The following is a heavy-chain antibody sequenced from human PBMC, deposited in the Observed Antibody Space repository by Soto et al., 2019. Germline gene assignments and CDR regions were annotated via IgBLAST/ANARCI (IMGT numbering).Heavy chain of an antibody. CDR1: GGTFSSDA. CDR2: IIPIFGTA. V-gene: IGHV1-69*13. J-gene: IGHJ5*02. D-gene: IGHD3-22*01. Sequence: ASVKVSCKASGGTFSSDAISWVRQAPGQGLEWMGGIIPIFGTANYAQKFQGRVTITADESTSTAYMELSSLRSEDTAVYYCARVSYYYDSSGEYNWFDPWGQGTLVTVSS. CDR3: ARVSYYYDSSGEYNWFDP.